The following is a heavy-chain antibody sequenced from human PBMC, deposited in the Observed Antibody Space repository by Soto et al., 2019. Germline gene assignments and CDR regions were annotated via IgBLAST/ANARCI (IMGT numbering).Heavy chain of an antibody. CDR3: ARGGHVVVVTAALDY. Sequence: QVQLMQSGAEVKKPGASVKVSCKASGDTFTDYYIHWVRQAPGQGLEWMGTVNPSGGHTTYAQHLRGRVTMTRDTPTSTLYMELTSLTSDDTAIYYCARGGHVVVVTAALDYWGQGTLVTVSS. CDR1: GDTFTDYY. CDR2: VNPSGGHT. D-gene: IGHD2-21*02. V-gene: IGHV1-46*01. J-gene: IGHJ4*02.